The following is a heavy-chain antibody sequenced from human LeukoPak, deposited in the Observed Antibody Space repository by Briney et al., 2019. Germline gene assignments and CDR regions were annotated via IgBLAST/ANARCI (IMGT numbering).Heavy chain of an antibody. V-gene: IGHV3-23*01. D-gene: IGHD3-22*01. CDR1: GFTFSSYA. CDR2: ISGSGGST. Sequence: GGSLRLSCAASGFTFSSYAMSWVRQAPGKGLEWVSAISGSGGSTYYADSVKGRFTISRDNSKNTLYLQMNSLRVEDTAVYYCANLEYYYDSSGYHPGWGQGTLVTVSS. CDR3: ANLEYYYDSSGYHPG. J-gene: IGHJ4*02.